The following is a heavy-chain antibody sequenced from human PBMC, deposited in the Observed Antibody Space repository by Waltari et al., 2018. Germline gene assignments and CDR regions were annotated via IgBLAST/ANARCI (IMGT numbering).Heavy chain of an antibody. CDR1: EFTFSSSA. J-gene: IGHJ6*02. V-gene: IGHV3-30*04. CDR3: ARDYCDRTNCHGMDV. CDR2: ISYNGRNI. D-gene: IGHD3-22*01. Sequence: QVQLVESGGGVVQPGRSLRLSCEGSEFTFSSSAMHWVRQAPGKGLEWVAVISYNGRNIYYVDSVKGRFTISRDNSKKTLYMQMNSLRAEDTAVYYCARDYCDRTNCHGMDVWGQGTTVTVSS.